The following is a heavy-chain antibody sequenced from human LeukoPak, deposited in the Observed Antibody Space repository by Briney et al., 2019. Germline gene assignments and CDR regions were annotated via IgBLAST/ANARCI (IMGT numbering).Heavy chain of an antibody. V-gene: IGHV1-8*02. CDR3: AREGYCSGGSCYYSYFDY. CDR2: MNPNSGNT. D-gene: IGHD2-15*01. J-gene: IGHJ4*02. CDR1: GYTFTSYG. Sequence: ASVKVSCKASGYTFTSYGISWVRQATGQGLEWMGWMNPNSGNTGYAQKFQGRVTMTRNTSISTAHMELSSLRSEDTAVYYCAREGYCSGGSCYYSYFDYWGQGTLVTVSS.